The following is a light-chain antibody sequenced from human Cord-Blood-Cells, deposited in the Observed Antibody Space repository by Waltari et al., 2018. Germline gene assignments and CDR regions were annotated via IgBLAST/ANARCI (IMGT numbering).Light chain of an antibody. CDR1: SSDVGGYNY. Sequence: QSALTQPASVSGSPGQSITISCTGTSSDVGGYNYVSWYQPHPGKAPKLMIYDVSKRPSGVSNRFSGSKSRNTASLTISGLQAEDEADYYCSSYTSSSTWVFGGGTKLTVL. CDR2: DVS. J-gene: IGLJ3*02. V-gene: IGLV2-14*01. CDR3: SSYTSSSTWV.